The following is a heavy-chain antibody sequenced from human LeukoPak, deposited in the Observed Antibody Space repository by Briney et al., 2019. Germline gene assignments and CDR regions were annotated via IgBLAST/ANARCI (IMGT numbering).Heavy chain of an antibody. D-gene: IGHD3-9*01. CDR3: ARTDILTGYSGYFDY. V-gene: IGHV1-69*05. J-gene: IGHJ4*02. CDR1: GGTFSSYA. Sequence: ASVKVSCKASGGTFSSYAISWVRQAPGQGLEWMGGIIPIFGTANYAQKFQGRVTITTDESTSTAYMELSSLRSEDTAMYYCARTDILTGYSGYFDYWGQGTLVTVSS. CDR2: IIPIFGTA.